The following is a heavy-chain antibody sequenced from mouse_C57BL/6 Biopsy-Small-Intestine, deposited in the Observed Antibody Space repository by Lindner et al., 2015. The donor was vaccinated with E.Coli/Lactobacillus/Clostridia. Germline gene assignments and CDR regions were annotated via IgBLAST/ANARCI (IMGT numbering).Heavy chain of an antibody. CDR3: ARSRDYYGSSYGA. V-gene: IGHV1-19*01. CDR2: INPYNGGT. CDR1: GYTFTDYY. D-gene: IGHD1-1*01. Sequence: VQLQESGPVLVKPGASVKMSCKASGYTFTDYYMNWVKQSHGKSLEWIGVINPYNGGTSYNQKFKGKATLTVDKSSSTAYMELNSLTSEDSAVYYCARSRDYYGSSYGAWGQGTLATVSA. J-gene: IGHJ3*01.